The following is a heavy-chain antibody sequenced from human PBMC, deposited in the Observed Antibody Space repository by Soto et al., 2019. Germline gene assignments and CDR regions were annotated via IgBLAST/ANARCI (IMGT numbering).Heavy chain of an antibody. CDR3: AREARLRCSSTSCYNPMDV. V-gene: IGHV4-34*01. J-gene: IGHJ6*02. Sequence: SDTLSLTCAVYGGSFSGYYWSWIRQPPGKGLEWIGEINHSGSTNYNPSLKSRVTISVDTSKNQFSLKLSSVTAADTAVYYCAREARLRCSSTSCYNPMDVWGQGTTVTVSS. D-gene: IGHD2-2*01. CDR2: INHSGST. CDR1: GGSFSGYY.